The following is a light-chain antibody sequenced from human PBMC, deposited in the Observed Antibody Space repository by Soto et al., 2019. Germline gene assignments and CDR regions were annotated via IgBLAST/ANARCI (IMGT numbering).Light chain of an antibody. V-gene: IGKV1-6*01. CDR2: GAS. CDR3: LQDNNYAWK. J-gene: IGKJ1*01. Sequence: AIQMTQSPSSLSASVGDRITISCRASQGIGNALGWYQQKPGKPPKVLIYGASNLQSGVPPRFSGSASGTDFTLAIRSLQPEDCATYYFLQDNNYAWKFGEGTKVEIK. CDR1: QGIGNA.